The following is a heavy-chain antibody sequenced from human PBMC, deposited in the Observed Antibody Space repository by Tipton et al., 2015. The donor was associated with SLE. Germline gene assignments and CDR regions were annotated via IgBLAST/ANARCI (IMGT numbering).Heavy chain of an antibody. J-gene: IGHJ4*02. Sequence: TLSLTCIVSGSSIDGGYHWGWIRQPPGKGLEWIANIHHSGRTYYNPSLKSRVTISVQTSKNQLSLRLNSVTAADTAIYYCARADPLRFDSWGQGSLVTVSS. CDR1: GSSIDGGYH. CDR3: ARADPLRFDS. CDR2: IHHSGRT. V-gene: IGHV4-38-2*02. D-gene: IGHD3-16*01.